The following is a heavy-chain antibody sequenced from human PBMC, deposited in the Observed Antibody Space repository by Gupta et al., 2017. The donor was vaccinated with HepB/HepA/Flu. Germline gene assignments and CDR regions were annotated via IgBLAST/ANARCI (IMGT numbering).Heavy chain of an antibody. V-gene: IGHV3-21*01. CDR2: MSSSSSYI. CDR1: GFTFSSYS. J-gene: IGHJ6*03. CDR3: ARDDCSSTSCYKGEDYYYYYMDV. D-gene: IGHD2-2*02. Sequence: EVQLVESGGGLVKPGGSLRLSCAASGFTFSSYSMNWVRQAPGKGLEWVSSMSSSSSYIYYADSVKGRFTISRDNAKNSLYLQMNSLRAEDTAVYYCARDDCSSTSCYKGEDYYYYYMDVWGKGTTVTVSS.